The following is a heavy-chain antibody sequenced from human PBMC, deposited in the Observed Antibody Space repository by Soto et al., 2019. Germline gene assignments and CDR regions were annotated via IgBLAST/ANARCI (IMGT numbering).Heavy chain of an antibody. CDR3: ARAISGSGYDAFDI. CDR2: ISSSSSYI. J-gene: IGHJ3*02. V-gene: IGHV3-21*01. Sequence: SLRLSCAASGFTFSGYSMNWVRQAPGKGLEWVSSISSSSSYIYYADSVKGRFTISRDNAKNSLYLQMNSLRAEDTAVYYCARAISGSGYDAFDIWGQGTMVTVSS. CDR1: GFTFSGYS. D-gene: IGHD5-12*01.